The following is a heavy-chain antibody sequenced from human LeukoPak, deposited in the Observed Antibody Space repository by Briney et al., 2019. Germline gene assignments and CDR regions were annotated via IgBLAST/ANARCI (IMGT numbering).Heavy chain of an antibody. Sequence: GEPLKFSCTASVYSFTSSRIGGVRQLPGKVLDFMGIIYLGDSDTRYSPSFQGQATISSDKSITSAYLQWSSLKASDTAMYYCARRHYYGSGSYYDYWGQGTPVTVSS. V-gene: IGHV5-51*01. CDR2: IYLGDSDT. CDR1: VYSFTSSR. CDR3: ARRHYYGSGSYYDY. D-gene: IGHD3-10*01. J-gene: IGHJ4*02.